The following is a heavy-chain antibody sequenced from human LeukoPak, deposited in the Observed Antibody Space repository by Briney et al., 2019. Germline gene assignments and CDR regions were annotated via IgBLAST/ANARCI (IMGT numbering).Heavy chain of an antibody. D-gene: IGHD6-19*01. CDR1: GGSISSYY. J-gene: IGHJ4*02. Sequence: SETLSFTCTVSGGSISSYYWSWIRQPPGKGLEWIGYIYYSGSTNYNPSLKSRVTISVDTSKNQFSLKLSSVTAADTAVYYCARGETYSSGLVDYWGQGTLVTVSS. CDR3: ARGETYSSGLVDY. CDR2: IYYSGST. V-gene: IGHV4-59*01.